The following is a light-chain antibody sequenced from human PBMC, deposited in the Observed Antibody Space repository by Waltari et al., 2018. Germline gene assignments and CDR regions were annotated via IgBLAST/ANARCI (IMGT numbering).Light chain of an antibody. CDR1: KLWDKY. CDR3: QTWDRSTVV. CDR2: QDN. Sequence: SYELTQPPSVSVSQGQTASVTCPGDKLWDKYTCWYQQKPAQSPVLVIYQDNKRPSGIPERFSGVNSGNTATLTISGTQTMDEADYYCQTWDRSTVVFGGGTKLTVL. J-gene: IGLJ2*01. V-gene: IGLV3-1*01.